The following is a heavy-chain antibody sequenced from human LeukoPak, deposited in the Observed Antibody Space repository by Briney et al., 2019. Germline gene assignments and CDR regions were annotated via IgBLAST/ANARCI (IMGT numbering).Heavy chain of an antibody. V-gene: IGHV3-23*01. CDR3: AKFEFGF. J-gene: IGHJ4*02. CDR1: GFTFSSYG. D-gene: IGHD3-16*01. Sequence: GGTLRLSCAASGFTFSSYGMSWVRQAPGNGLEWVSAIGGSDGNTYYADSVKGRFTISRDNSKNTLYLQMNSLRDEDTAVYYCAKFEFGFWGQGTLVTVSS. CDR2: IGGSDGNT.